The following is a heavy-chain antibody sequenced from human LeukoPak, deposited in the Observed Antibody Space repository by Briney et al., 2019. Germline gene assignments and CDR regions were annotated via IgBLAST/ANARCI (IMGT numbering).Heavy chain of an antibody. V-gene: IGHV4-30-2*01. Sequence: PSQTLSLTCAVSGGSISSGGYSWSWIRQPPGKGLEWIGYIYHSGSTYYNPSLKSRVTISVDRSKNQFSLKLSSVTAADTAVYCCARGRLYRAERYPPFDYWGQGTLVTVSS. CDR3: ARGRLYRAERYPPFDY. J-gene: IGHJ4*02. D-gene: IGHD1-14*01. CDR2: IYHSGST. CDR1: GGSISSGGYS.